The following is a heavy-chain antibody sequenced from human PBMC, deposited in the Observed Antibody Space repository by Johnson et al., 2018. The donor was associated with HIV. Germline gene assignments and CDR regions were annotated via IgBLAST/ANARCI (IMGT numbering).Heavy chain of an antibody. CDR2: IKIKTDGETT. Sequence: VQVVESGGGLIKPGGSLRLSCAASGFTFSNAWMNWVRQAPGRGLEWVGRIKIKTDGETTDYAAPVKGRFTISRDDSKMTLFLQMNSLKTEDTAVYYCTTECVYWWCLNAFDIWGQGTTVTVSS. CDR3: TTECVYWWCLNAFDI. J-gene: IGHJ3*02. CDR1: GFTFSNAW. V-gene: IGHV3-15*01. D-gene: IGHD2-21*02.